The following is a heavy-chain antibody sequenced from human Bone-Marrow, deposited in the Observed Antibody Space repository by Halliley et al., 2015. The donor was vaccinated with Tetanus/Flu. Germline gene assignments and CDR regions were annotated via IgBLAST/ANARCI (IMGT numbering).Heavy chain of an antibody. CDR2: LYPGASDP. Sequence: GILYPGASDPRYSPSFQGQVTISADKSISPAYLQWSSLKASDTAMYYCARRGSSGYYYGMDVWGQGTTVTVSS. CDR3: ARRGSSGYYYGMDV. D-gene: IGHD3-22*01. V-gene: IGHV5-51*01. J-gene: IGHJ6*02.